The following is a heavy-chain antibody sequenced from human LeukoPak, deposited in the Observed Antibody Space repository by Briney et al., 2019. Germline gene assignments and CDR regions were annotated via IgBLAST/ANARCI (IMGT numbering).Heavy chain of an antibody. CDR3: ARENMIVVVYGAFDI. Sequence: GGSLRLSCAASGLTFSSYWMHWVRQAPGKGLVWVSRINSDGSSTSYADSVKGRFTISRDNAKNTLYLQMNSLRAEDTAVYYCARENMIVVVYGAFDIWGQGTMVTVSS. V-gene: IGHV3-74*01. CDR2: INSDGSST. CDR1: GLTFSSYW. J-gene: IGHJ3*02. D-gene: IGHD3-22*01.